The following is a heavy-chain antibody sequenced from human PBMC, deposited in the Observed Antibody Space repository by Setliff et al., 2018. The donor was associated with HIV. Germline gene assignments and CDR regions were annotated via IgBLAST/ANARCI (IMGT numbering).Heavy chain of an antibody. V-gene: IGHV3-30*15. J-gene: IGHJ5*02. CDR3: ARQLSNSLDL. D-gene: IGHD7-27*01. CDR1: GFTFRTFA. CDR2: ISYDGSRI. Sequence: GGSLRLSCVASGFTFRTFAMHWVRQAPGKRLEWVSVISYDGSRISYADSVKGRFTISRDNSKNTLFLHLSGLRSDDTAMYYCARQLSNSLDLWGQGTLVTVSS.